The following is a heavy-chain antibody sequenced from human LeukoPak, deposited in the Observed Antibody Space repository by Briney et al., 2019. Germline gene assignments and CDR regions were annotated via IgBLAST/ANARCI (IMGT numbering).Heavy chain of an antibody. Sequence: PGGSLRLSCAASGFTFSSYSMNWVRQAPGKGLEWVSSISSSSSYIYYADSVKGRFTISRDNAKNSLYLQMNSLRAEDTAVYYCARYCSSTSCYYEDYCMDVWGQGPTVTVSS. CDR1: GFTFSSYS. J-gene: IGHJ6*02. V-gene: IGHV3-21*01. CDR3: ARYCSSTSCYYEDYCMDV. D-gene: IGHD2-2*01. CDR2: ISSSSSYI.